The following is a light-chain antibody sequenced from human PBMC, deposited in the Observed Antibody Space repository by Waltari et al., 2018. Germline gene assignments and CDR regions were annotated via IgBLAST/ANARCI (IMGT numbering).Light chain of an antibody. CDR3: QQYNSYLSS. CDR2: GSS. Sequence: ENVLTQSPATLSLSPGERATLSCRASQSVDNWYLAWYQLKPGQAPRLLISGSSRRATVVPDRFSGSASGTDFTLTINSLQPDDFASYFCQQYNSYLSSFGQGTKLEI. J-gene: IGKJ2*01. CDR1: QSVDNWY. V-gene: IGKV3-20*01.